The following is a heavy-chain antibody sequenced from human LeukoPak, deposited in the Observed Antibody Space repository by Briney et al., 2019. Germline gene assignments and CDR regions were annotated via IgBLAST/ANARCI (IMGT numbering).Heavy chain of an antibody. CDR2: IYYSGST. Sequence: PPETLSLTCTVSGGSISSISFHWAWIRQPPGKGLEWIGSIYYSGSTYYNPSLRSRVTISVDTSMNQFSMKLNSVTAADTAVYYCARLASTCTGGSCYQYYFDYWGQGTLVTVSS. CDR1: GGSISSISFH. J-gene: IGHJ4*02. D-gene: IGHD2-15*01. CDR3: ARLASTCTGGSCYQYYFDY. V-gene: IGHV4-39*01.